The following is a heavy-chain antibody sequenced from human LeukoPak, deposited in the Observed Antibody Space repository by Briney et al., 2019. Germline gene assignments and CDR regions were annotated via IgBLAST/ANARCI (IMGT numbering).Heavy chain of an antibody. V-gene: IGHV3-30*02. J-gene: IGHJ3*02. CDR2: IRYDGSNK. CDR3: ANLGKYQLLHGPDAFDI. D-gene: IGHD2-2*01. Sequence: GGSLRLSCAASGFTFSSYGMHWVRQAPGKGLEWVAFIRYDGSNKYYADSVKGRFTISRDNSKNTLYLQMNSLRAEDTAVYYCANLGKYQLLHGPDAFDIWGQGTMVTVSS. CDR1: GFTFSSYG.